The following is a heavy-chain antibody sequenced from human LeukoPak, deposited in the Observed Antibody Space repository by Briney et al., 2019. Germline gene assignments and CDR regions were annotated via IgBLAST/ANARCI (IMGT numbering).Heavy chain of an antibody. CDR1: GYTFTGYY. CDR3: ARGEMATILDY. V-gene: IGHV1-3*03. J-gene: IGHJ4*02. Sequence: ASVKVSCKASGYTFTGYYMHWVRQAPGQGLEWMGWINAGNGNTKYSQEFQGRVTITRDTSASTAYMELSSLRSEDMAVYYCARGEMATILDYWGQGTLVTVSS. CDR2: INAGNGNT. D-gene: IGHD5-24*01.